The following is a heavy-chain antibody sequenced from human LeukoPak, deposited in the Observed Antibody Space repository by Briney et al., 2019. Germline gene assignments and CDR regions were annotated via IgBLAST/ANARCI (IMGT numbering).Heavy chain of an antibody. CDR1: GYTLTSYG. Sequence: ASVKVSCKASGYTLTSYGISWVRQAPGHGLEWMGWISAYSGNTNYAQKLQGRVTMTTDTSTSTAYMELRSLRSDDTAVYYCARGTTHYYDSSGDAFDIWGQGTMVTVSS. V-gene: IGHV1-18*01. J-gene: IGHJ3*02. CDR3: ARGTTHYYDSSGDAFDI. D-gene: IGHD3-22*01. CDR2: ISAYSGNT.